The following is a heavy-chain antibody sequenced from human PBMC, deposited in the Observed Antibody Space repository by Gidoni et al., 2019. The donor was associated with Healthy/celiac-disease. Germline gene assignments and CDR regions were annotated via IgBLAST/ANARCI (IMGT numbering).Heavy chain of an antibody. Sequence: EVQLVESGGGLVQPGGSLRLSCAASGFTFSSYSMNWVRQAPGKGLEWVSYISSSSSTIYYADSVKGRFTISRDNAKNSLYLQMNSLRAEDTAVYYCAREPHYYYYMDVWGKGTTVTVSS. V-gene: IGHV3-48*01. CDR1: GFTFSSYS. J-gene: IGHJ6*03. CDR3: AREPHYYYYMDV. CDR2: ISSSSSTI.